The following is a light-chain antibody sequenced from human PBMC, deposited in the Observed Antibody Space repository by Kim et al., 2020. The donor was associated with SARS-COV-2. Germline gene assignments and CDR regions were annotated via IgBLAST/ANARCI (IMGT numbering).Light chain of an antibody. CDR1: QSVSSSY. J-gene: IGKJ2*01. V-gene: IGKV3-20*01. Sequence: EIVLTQSPGTLSLSPGERATLSCRASQSVSSSYLAWYQQKPGQAPRLLIYGASSRATGIPDRFSGSGSGTDFTLTISRLEPEDFAVYYCQQYGSWYTFVQGTKLEI. CDR2: GAS. CDR3: QQYGSWYT.